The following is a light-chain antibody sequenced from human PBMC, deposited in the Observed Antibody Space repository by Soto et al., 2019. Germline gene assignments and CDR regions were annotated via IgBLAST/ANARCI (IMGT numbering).Light chain of an antibody. CDR2: GAS. CDR1: QGISTA. CDR3: QQFYNYPLT. Sequence: AIQLTQSPSSLSASVGDRVTITCRASQGISTALAWYQHKPGKAPKSLIYGASSLESGVPSRFSGSGSGTDFTPTFASLQPEDFAAFYCQQFYNYPLTFGGGTNVEIK. V-gene: IGKV1D-13*01. J-gene: IGKJ4*01.